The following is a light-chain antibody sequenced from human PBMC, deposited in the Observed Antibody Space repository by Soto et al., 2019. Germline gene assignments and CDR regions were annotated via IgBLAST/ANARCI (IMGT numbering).Light chain of an antibody. Sequence: QSALTQPASVSGSPGQSITISCTGTSSDVGGYNYVSWYQQHPGKAPKLMIYDVSNRPSGVSNRFSDSKSGNTASLTISGLKDADEADYYCRSYTSSSTLVVFGGGTKLTV. J-gene: IGLJ2*01. CDR1: SSDVGGYNY. CDR3: RSYTSSSTLVV. V-gene: IGLV2-14*01. CDR2: DVS.